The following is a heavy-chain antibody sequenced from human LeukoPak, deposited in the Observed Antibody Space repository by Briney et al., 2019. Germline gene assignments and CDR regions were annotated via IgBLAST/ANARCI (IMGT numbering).Heavy chain of an antibody. V-gene: IGHV1-69*01. Sequence: SVKVSCKASGGTFSSYAISWVRQAPGQGLEWMGGIIPIFGTANYAQKFQGRVTITADESTSTAYMELSSLRSEDTAVYYCARGVGSSWNYYYYGMDVWGQGTTVTVSS. D-gene: IGHD6-13*01. CDR3: ARGVGSSWNYYYYGMDV. CDR1: GGTFSSYA. CDR2: IIPIFGTA. J-gene: IGHJ6*02.